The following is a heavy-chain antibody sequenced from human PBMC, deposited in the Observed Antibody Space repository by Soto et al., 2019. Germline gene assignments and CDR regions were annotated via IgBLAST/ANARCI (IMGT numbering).Heavy chain of an antibody. J-gene: IGHJ5*02. CDR1: GGSISSRESY. V-gene: IGHV4-30-2*01. CDR2: IYHSGST. CDR3: ARSVDP. Sequence: KTSETLSLTCSDSGGSISSRESYWGWIRQPPGKGLEWIGYIYHSGSTYYNPSLKSRVTISVDRSKNQFSLKLSSVTAADTAVYYCARSVDPWGQGTLVTVSS.